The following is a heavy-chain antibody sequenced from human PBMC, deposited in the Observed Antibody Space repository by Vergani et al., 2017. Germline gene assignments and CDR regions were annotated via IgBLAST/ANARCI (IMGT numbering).Heavy chain of an antibody. CDR3: AKHFRGWGIDY. CDR1: GFTLSNSD. Sequence: QVQLVESGGGVVKRGGSLRLSCATSGFTLSNSDMQWFRQGPGKGLEFLAFIQFDGSNQYYADSVKGRFTLSRDFSKNTLYLQMNSLRTDDTATYYCAKHFRGWGIDYWGQGTQVIVSS. V-gene: IGHV3-30*02. CDR2: IQFDGSNQ. J-gene: IGHJ4*02. D-gene: IGHD3-16*01.